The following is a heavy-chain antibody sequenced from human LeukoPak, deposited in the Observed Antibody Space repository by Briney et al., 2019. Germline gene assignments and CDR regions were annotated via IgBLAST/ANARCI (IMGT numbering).Heavy chain of an antibody. CDR2: ISSSGSTI. D-gene: IGHD4-17*01. V-gene: IGHV3-48*03. CDR3: ARGATVTPFRYYYGMDV. Sequence: PGGSLRLSCAASGFTFSSYEMNWVCQAPGKGLEWVSYISSSGSTIYYADSVKGRFTISRDNAKNSLYLQMNSLRAEDTAVYYCARGATVTPFRYYYGMDVWGQGTTVTVSS. J-gene: IGHJ6*02. CDR1: GFTFSSYE.